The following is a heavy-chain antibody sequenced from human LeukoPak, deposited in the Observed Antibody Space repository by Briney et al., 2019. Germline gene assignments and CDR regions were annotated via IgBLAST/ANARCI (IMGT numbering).Heavy chain of an antibody. Sequence: SETLSLTCTVSGGSISSYYWSWIRQPPGKGLEWIGYIYYSGCTNYNPSLKSRVTISVDTSKNQFSLKLSSVTAADTAVYYCARDLLYYGSGSRIYYYYGMDVWGQGTTVTVSS. D-gene: IGHD3-10*01. J-gene: IGHJ6*02. V-gene: IGHV4-59*01. CDR3: ARDLLYYGSGSRIYYYYGMDV. CDR2: IYYSGCT. CDR1: GGSISSYY.